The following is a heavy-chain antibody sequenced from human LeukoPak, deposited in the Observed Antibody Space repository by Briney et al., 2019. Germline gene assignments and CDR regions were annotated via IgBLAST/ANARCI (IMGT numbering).Heavy chain of an antibody. V-gene: IGHV1-18*01. CDR3: ARVPQFEAPGNAFDI. CDR2: ISTYNGNT. D-gene: IGHD4-23*01. J-gene: IGHJ3*02. Sequence: ASVTVSCKASGYTFTSYGLSWVRQAPGQGLEWMGWISTYNGNTNHAQKFQGRVTMTRDTSTSTVYMELSSLRSEDTAVYYCARVPQFEAPGNAFDIWGQGTMVTVSS. CDR1: GYTFTSYG.